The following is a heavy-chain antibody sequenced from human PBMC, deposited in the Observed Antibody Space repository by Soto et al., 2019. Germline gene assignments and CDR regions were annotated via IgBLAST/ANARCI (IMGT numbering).Heavy chain of an antibody. V-gene: IGHV4-61*01. Sequence: PSETLSLTCTVSGGSVSNGMYYWSWIRQPPGKGLEWIGNVYFIGTTIYNPSLKSRVTMSVDTYKDQFFLKLTSVTAADTAVYYGARYCNNSDCRHFYYFDYWGLGTLVTVSS. CDR2: VYFIGTT. J-gene: IGHJ4*02. D-gene: IGHD2-8*01. CDR1: GGSVSNGMYY. CDR3: ARYCNNSDCRHFYYFDY.